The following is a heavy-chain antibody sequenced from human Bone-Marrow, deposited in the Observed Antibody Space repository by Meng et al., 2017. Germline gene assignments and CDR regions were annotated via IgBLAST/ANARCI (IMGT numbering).Heavy chain of an antibody. D-gene: IGHD6-13*01. V-gene: IGHV4-34*01. J-gene: IGHJ4*02. CDR3: AREAYSTSLSSATGFDY. CDR1: GGSFSGFY. Sequence: QVQLRQWVAGLLKPSETLSLTCAVYGGSFSGFYWNWFRQPPGKGLEWMAEINHSGSTNINPYLKSRVTILADTSKNQFSLKVRSVTTADTAVYYCAREAYSTSLSSATGFDYWGQGTLVTVSS. CDR2: INHSGST.